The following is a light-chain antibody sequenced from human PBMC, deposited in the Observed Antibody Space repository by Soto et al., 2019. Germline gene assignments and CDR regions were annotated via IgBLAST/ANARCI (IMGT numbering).Light chain of an antibody. CDR3: HHYET. CDR2: GAS. J-gene: IGKJ1*01. Sequence: ESVLTQSPDTLSLSPGERATLSCRASQTVTSGYLGWYQQKPGQAPRLLMYGASIRAAGVPDRFSGSGSGTEFTLTISRLEPEDFTVYYCHHYETFGQGTKVDIK. V-gene: IGKV3-20*01. CDR1: QTVTSGY.